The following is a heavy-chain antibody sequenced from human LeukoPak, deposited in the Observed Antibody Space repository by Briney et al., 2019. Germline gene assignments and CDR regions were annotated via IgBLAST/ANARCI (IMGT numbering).Heavy chain of an antibody. J-gene: IGHJ4*02. CDR2: VYSRGSA. Sequence: PSETLFLTCTVSGGSINNYYWSWIRQPPGKGLEWIAYVYSRGSATYNPSLKSRFAVSVDTSKSQISLQLSSVTAAATAVYYCARLSDRQSRDFDYWGQGTLVTVSS. CDR3: ARLSDRQSRDFDY. CDR1: GGSINNYY. D-gene: IGHD3-16*02. V-gene: IGHV4-59*08.